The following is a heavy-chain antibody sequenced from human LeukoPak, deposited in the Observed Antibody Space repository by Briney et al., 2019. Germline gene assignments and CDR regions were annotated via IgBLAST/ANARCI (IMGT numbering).Heavy chain of an antibody. CDR3: AKVSSSWSPPYDAFDI. V-gene: IGHV3-23*01. CDR2: ISGSGGST. D-gene: IGHD6-13*01. CDR1: GFTCSSCA. Sequence: GGSLRLSCAASGFTCSSCAMSWVRQAPGKGLEWVSAISGSGGSTYYADSVKGRFTISRDNSKNTLYLQMNSLRAEDTAVYYCAKVSSSWSPPYDAFDIWGQGTMVTVSS. J-gene: IGHJ3*02.